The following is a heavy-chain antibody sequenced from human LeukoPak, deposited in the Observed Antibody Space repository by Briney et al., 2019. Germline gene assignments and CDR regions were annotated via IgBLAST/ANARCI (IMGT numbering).Heavy chain of an antibody. CDR2: VYKTGSS. V-gene: IGHV4-59*01. D-gene: IGHD3-3*01. Sequence: PSECRSLTCIVARGSISSYYWGWIRQPAGKGRDWGGLVYKTGSSNYNPSLKSRVTISVDTSTHPFSPNLSSATAAATAVYHCARAYDFWIGYYVLDYWGPGTLVTVSS. CDR1: RGSISSYY. J-gene: IGHJ4*02. CDR3: ARAYDFWIGYYVLDY.